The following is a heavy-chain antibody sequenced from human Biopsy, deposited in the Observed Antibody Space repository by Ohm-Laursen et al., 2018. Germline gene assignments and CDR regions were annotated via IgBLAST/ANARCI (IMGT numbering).Heavy chain of an antibody. Sequence: SETLSLTCSVSGGSINSGGHFWGWVRQSPGKGLEWIGYIYDNGDTYYNPSPMSLVSISADTSKNQVSPRLNSVTAADTAVYYCTRVRTFGGVIGGYYFDSWGQGILVTVSS. CDR3: TRVRTFGGVIGGYYFDS. CDR1: GGSINSGGHF. D-gene: IGHD3-16*02. J-gene: IGHJ4*02. V-gene: IGHV4-31*01. CDR2: IYDNGDT.